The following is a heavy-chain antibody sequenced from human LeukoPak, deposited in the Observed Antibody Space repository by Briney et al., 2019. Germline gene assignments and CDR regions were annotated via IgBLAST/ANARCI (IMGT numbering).Heavy chain of an antibody. CDR3: ARDALYYYDSSGYPYYFDY. D-gene: IGHD3-22*01. V-gene: IGHV1-18*01. CDR2: ISAYNGNT. CDR1: GYTFTSYG. J-gene: IGHJ4*02. Sequence: ASVKVSCKASGYTFTSYGISWVRQAPGQGLEWMGWISAYNGNTNYAQKLQGRVTMTTDTSTSTAYMELRSLRSDDTAVYYCARDALYYYDSSGYPYYFDYWGQGTLVTVSS.